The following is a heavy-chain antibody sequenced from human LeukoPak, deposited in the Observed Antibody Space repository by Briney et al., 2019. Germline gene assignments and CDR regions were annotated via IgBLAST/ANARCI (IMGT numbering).Heavy chain of an antibody. J-gene: IGHJ4*02. V-gene: IGHV3-23*01. CDR1: GFTFSNYA. D-gene: IGHD2-21*02. Sequence: GGSLRLSCEAAGFTFSNYAMTWVRQSPERGLEWVSTISRSGGNTYYADSVKGRFTVSRDTSSDTLFLQMNSLRAEDTAVYYCARDVEVCRIGACYWTTFDCWGQGTLVTVSS. CDR3: ARDVEVCRIGACYWTTFDC. CDR2: ISRSGGNT.